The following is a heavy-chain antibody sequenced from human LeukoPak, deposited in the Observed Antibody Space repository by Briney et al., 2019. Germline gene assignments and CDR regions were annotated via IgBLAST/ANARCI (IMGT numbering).Heavy chain of an antibody. CDR2: INTDGSVT. CDR3: ARGSGNSPFDY. V-gene: IGHV3-74*01. Sequence: GGSLRLSCAASGFTFSSYWMHWVRQVPGKGLLWVSRINTDGSVTNYADSVKGRFTISRDNTKNTLYLQMDSLRAEDTALYYCARGSGNSPFDYWGQGTLVTVSS. J-gene: IGHJ4*02. CDR1: GFTFSSYW. D-gene: IGHD4-23*01.